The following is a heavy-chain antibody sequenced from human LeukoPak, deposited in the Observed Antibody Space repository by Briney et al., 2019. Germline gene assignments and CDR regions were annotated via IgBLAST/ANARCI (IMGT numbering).Heavy chain of an antibody. V-gene: IGHV1-2*06. D-gene: IGHD2-15*01. CDR2: INPNSGGT. CDR1: GYTFTGYY. Sequence: GASVKVSCKASGYTFTGYYMHWVRQAPGQGLEWMGRINPNSGGTNYAQKFQGRVTMTRDTSISTAYMELSRLRSDDTAVYYCASLTACSGGSCYPYYYYMDVWGKGTTVTVSS. CDR3: ASLTACSGGSCYPYYYYMDV. J-gene: IGHJ6*03.